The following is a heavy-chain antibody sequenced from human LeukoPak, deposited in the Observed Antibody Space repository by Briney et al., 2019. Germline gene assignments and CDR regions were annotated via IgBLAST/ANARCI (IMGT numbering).Heavy chain of an antibody. D-gene: IGHD3-10*01. CDR2: IYYSGST. J-gene: IGHJ3*02. V-gene: IGHV4-39*07. Sequence: PSETLSLTCTVSGGSISSSTYYWGWIRQPPGKGLEWIRSIYYSGSTYYNPSLKSRVTTSVDTSKNQFSLKLSSVTAADTAVYYCARAPGGVAFDIWGQGTMVTVSS. CDR1: GGSISSSTYY. CDR3: ARAPGGVAFDI.